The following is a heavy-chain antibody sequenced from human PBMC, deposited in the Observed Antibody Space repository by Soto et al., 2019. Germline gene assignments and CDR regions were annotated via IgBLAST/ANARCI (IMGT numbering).Heavy chain of an antibody. CDR1: GFTFSTYA. CDR2: VSASGLNT. J-gene: IGHJ4*02. Sequence: EVQLLESGGKLVQPGGSLTLSCAASGFTFSTYAMAWVRQAPGKGLEWVSGVSASGLNTDYADPVKGRFYISRDNSKKTVSLPMNSLRAEETALYYSAQDRPRRTSGYFFDYGGQGTPVTVSS. D-gene: IGHD1-1*01. CDR3: AQDRPRRTSGYFFDY. V-gene: IGHV3-23*01.